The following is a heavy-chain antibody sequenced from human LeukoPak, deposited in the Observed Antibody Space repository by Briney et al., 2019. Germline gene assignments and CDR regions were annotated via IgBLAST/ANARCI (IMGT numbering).Heavy chain of an antibody. D-gene: IGHD2-21*02. CDR3: ARDLVVVTGLRTRGSFDI. J-gene: IGHJ3*02. Sequence: GASVNVSFKASGYNFTSYYMHWVRQAPAQGVEGVGIINPSGGTTSYAHKFQGRVTVTRDTSTSTVYMELSSLRSEDTAVYYCARDLVVVTGLRTRGSFDIWGQGTMVTVSS. CDR1: GYNFTSYY. V-gene: IGHV1-46*01. CDR2: INPSGGTT.